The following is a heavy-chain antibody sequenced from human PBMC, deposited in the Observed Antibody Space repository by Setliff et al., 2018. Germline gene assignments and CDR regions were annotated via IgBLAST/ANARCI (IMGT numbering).Heavy chain of an antibody. D-gene: IGHD3-10*01. Sequence: GGSLRLSCVGSGFTISGYAMTWVRQVPGKGLEWISSIKDSDYSTYYADSVKGRFTISRDNSKNTLYLQMNGLRAEDSAVYYCRLWFEETWRDYWGQGTLVTVSS. CDR3: RLWFEETWRDY. V-gene: IGHV3-23*05. J-gene: IGHJ4*02. CDR1: GFTISGYA. CDR2: IKDSDYST.